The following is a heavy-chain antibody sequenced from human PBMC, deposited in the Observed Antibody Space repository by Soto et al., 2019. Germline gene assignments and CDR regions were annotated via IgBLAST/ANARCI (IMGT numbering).Heavy chain of an antibody. D-gene: IGHD3-10*01. J-gene: IGHJ4*02. Sequence: SETLSLTCTVSGGSISSYYWSWIRQPPGKGLEWIGYIYYSGSTNYNPSLKSRVTISVDTSKNQFSLKLSSVTAADTAVYYCARHRVKSRITFDYWGQGTLVTVSS. CDR3: ARHRVKSRITFDY. CDR1: GGSISSYY. CDR2: IYYSGST. V-gene: IGHV4-59*08.